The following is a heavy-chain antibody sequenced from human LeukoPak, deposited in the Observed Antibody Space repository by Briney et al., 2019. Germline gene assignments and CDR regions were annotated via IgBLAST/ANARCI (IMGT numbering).Heavy chain of an antibody. CDR2: IYHSGST. J-gene: IGHJ6*02. Sequence: PSGTLSLTCAVSGGSISSGGYSWSWIRQPPGKGLEWIGYIYHSGSTYYNPSLKSRVTISVDRSKNQFSLKLSSVTAADTAVYYCARAPPGDYYYYGMDVWGQGTTVTVSS. CDR1: GGSISSGGYS. CDR3: ARAPPGDYYYYGMDV. V-gene: IGHV4-30-2*01.